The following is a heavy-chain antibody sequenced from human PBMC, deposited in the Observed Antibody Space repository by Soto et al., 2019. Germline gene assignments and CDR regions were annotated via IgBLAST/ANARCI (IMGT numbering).Heavy chain of an antibody. V-gene: IGHV4-34*01. D-gene: IGHD1-26*01. Sequence: QVQLQQWGAGLLKPSETLSLTCAVYGGSFSGYYWSWIRQPPGKGLEWIGEINHTGSTNYNPSLTSRVTISVDPSKNQFSLKLSSVTAADTAVYYCAKMRGGIYYFYYYGMDVWGQGTTVTVSS. CDR2: INHTGST. J-gene: IGHJ6*02. CDR1: GGSFSGYY. CDR3: AKMRGGIYYFYYYGMDV.